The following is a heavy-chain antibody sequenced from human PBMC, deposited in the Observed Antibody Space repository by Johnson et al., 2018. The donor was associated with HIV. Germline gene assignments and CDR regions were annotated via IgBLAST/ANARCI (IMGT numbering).Heavy chain of an antibody. CDR2: IRYAVTKK. V-gene: IGHV3-30*02. CDR1: GFTVSSNY. J-gene: IGHJ3*02. Sequence: QVQLVESGGGLIQPGGSLRLSCAASGFTVSSNYMSWVRQAPGKGLEWVAYIRYAVTKKYYADSVKGRFTISRDNFKNRLYLQMNSLKTEDTAVYYCTTDDEAFDIWGQGTMVTVSS. CDR3: TTDDEAFDI.